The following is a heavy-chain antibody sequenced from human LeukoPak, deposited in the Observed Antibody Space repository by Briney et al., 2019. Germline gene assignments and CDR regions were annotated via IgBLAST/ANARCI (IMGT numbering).Heavy chain of an antibody. CDR1: GDSISSNY. D-gene: IGHD3-10*01. CDR2: IYYSGST. Sequence: SETLSLTCTVSGDSISSNYWSWIRQAPGKGLEWIGYIYYSGSTNYNPSLKSRVTISVDTSKNQFSLKLSSVTAADTAVYYCARGVGNYYYYYGMDVWGQGTTVTDSS. V-gene: IGHV4-59*08. CDR3: ARGVGNYYYYYGMDV. J-gene: IGHJ6*02.